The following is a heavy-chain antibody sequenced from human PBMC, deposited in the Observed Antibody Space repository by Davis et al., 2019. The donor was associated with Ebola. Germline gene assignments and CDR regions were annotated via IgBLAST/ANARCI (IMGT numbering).Heavy chain of an antibody. Sequence: GGSLRLSCAASGFIFSTHDMSWVRQAPGKGLEWVSTLGLSADTYYADSVKGRFTISRDNSKNTLHLQMNSLRVEDTAIYYCAKDTSNIWFDIWGQGTMVTVSS. V-gene: IGHV3-23*01. J-gene: IGHJ3*02. D-gene: IGHD1-26*01. CDR2: LGLSADT. CDR1: GFIFSTHD. CDR3: AKDTSNIWFDI.